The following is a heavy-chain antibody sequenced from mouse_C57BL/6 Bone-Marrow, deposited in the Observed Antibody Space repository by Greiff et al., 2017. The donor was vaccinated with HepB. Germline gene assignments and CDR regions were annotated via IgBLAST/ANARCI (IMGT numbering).Heavy chain of an antibody. CDR2: ISDGGSYT. J-gene: IGHJ4*01. D-gene: IGHD2-3*01. CDR1: GFTFSSYA. V-gene: IGHV5-4*01. CDR3: SRDPYDGSYYYAMDY. Sequence: EVKVVESGGGLVKPGGSLKLSCAASGFTFSSYAMSWVRQTPEKRLEWVATISDGGSYTYYPDNVKGRFTISRDNAKNNLYLQMSHLKSEDTAMYYCSRDPYDGSYYYAMDYWGQGTSVTVSS.